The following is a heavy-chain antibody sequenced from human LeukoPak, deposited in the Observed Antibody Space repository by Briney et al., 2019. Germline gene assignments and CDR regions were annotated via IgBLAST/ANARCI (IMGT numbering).Heavy chain of an antibody. CDR3: ARGSNWLDP. CDR1: GDSIKNYY. V-gene: IGHV4-59*01. Sequence: PSETLSLTCSVPGDSIKNYYWSWIRQPPGKGLEWIGYIYYSGNTNYNPTLKSRVTISKDTSKKQISLTLSSVTAADTAVYYCARGSNWLDPWGQGTLVTVSS. D-gene: IGHD6-6*01. J-gene: IGHJ5*02. CDR2: IYYSGNT.